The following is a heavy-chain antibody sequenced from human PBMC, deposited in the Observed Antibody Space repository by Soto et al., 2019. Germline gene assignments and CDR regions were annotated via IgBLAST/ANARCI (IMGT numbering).Heavy chain of an antibody. Sequence: SETLSLTCAVSGGSSSSGGYSWSWIRQPPGKGLEWIGYIYHSGSTYYNPSLKSRVTISVDRSKNQFSLKLSSVTAADTAVYYCGRLEGLATISYFFDYWGQGALVTVSS. V-gene: IGHV4-30-2*01. D-gene: IGHD3-9*01. CDR2: IYHSGST. CDR3: GRLEGLATISYFFDY. CDR1: GGSSSSGGYS. J-gene: IGHJ4*02.